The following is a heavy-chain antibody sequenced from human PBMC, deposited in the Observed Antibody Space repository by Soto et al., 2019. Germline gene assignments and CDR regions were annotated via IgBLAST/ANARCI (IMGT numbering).Heavy chain of an antibody. CDR2: ISSSSSTM. CDR3: ARDSTDADSGSYFGDY. J-gene: IGHJ4*02. CDR1: GFTFSSYS. Sequence: EVQLVESGGGLVQPGGSLRLSCAASGFTFSSYSMNWVRQAPGKGLEWVSYISSSSSTMYYADSVKGRFTISRDNAKNSLFLHMNSLRDEHTAVYYCARDSTDADSGSYFGDYWGQGTLVTVSS. V-gene: IGHV3-48*02. D-gene: IGHD1-26*01.